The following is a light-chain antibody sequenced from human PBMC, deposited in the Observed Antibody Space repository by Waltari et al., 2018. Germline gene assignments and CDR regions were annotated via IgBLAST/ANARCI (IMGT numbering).Light chain of an antibody. J-gene: IGLJ3*02. CDR2: DVI. V-gene: IGLV2-14*03. Sequence: QSALTQPASVSGSPAQSIDISCSGTGSDIGSYNKVAWYQQHPGKAPKLIIYDVIKRPSGVSNRFSAIKSGTTAYLTISGLQAEDEADYFCSSYASGGSWVFGGGTKVTVL. CDR1: GSDIGSYNK. CDR3: SSYASGGSWV.